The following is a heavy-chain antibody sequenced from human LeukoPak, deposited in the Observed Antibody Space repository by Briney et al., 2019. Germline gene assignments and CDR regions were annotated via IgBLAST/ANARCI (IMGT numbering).Heavy chain of an antibody. CDR2: TCYRSKWYN. V-gene: IGHV6-1*01. D-gene: IGHD3-9*01. CDR1: GDSVSSNSAG. Sequence: SQTLSLTCAISGDSVSSNSAGWNWIRQSPSRGLEWLGRTCYRSKWYNDYAVSVKSRITINPDTSKNQFSLQLNPVTPEDTAVYYCAREEDLSGFYDWFDPWGQGTLVTVSS. J-gene: IGHJ5*02. CDR3: AREEDLSGFYDWFDP.